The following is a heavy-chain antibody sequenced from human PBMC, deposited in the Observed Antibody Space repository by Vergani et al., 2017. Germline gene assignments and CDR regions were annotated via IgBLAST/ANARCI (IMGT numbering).Heavy chain of an antibody. D-gene: IGHD3-10*01. CDR2: ISYDGSNK. Sequence: QVQLVESGGGVVQPGRSLRLSCTASGFTFSSYGMHWVRQAPGKGLEWVAVISYDGSNKYYADSVKGRFTISRDNSKNTLYLQMNSLRAEDTAVYYCAKDRAGFGNWEGAFDIWGQATMVTVSS. V-gene: IGHV3-30*18. CDR1: GFTFSSYG. J-gene: IGHJ3*02. CDR3: AKDRAGFGNWEGAFDI.